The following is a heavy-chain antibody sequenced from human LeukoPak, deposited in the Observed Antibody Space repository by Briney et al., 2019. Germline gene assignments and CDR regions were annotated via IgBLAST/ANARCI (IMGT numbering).Heavy chain of an antibody. Sequence: ASVKVSCKASGGTFSSYAISWVRQATGQGLEWMGWMNPNSGNTGYAQKFQGRVTMTRNTSISTAYMELSSLRSEDTAVYYCARADGYCSGGSCYSKWFDPWGQGTLVTVSS. J-gene: IGHJ5*02. D-gene: IGHD2-15*01. CDR1: GGTFSSYA. CDR2: MNPNSGNT. V-gene: IGHV1-8*02. CDR3: ARADGYCSGGSCYSKWFDP.